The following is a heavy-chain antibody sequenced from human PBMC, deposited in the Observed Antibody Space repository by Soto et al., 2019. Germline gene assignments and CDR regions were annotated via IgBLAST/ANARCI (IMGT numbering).Heavy chain of an antibody. V-gene: IGHV4-4*07. D-gene: IGHD6-13*01. J-gene: IGHJ6*02. Sequence: QVQLQESGPGLVKPSETLSLTCTVSGGSISSYYWSWIRQPAGKGLEGLGRIYTSGSTNYNPSLKSRVTKSVDTSKNQFSLKLSSVTAADTAVYYCARIGYSSSWPYYYGMDVWGQGTTVTVSS. CDR3: ARIGYSSSWPYYYGMDV. CDR1: GGSISSYY. CDR2: IYTSGST.